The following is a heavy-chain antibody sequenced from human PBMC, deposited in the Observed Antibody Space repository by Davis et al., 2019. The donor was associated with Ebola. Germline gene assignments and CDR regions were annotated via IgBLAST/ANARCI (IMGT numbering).Heavy chain of an antibody. CDR1: GGSIGGYY. Sequence: LSCTVSGGSIGGYYWNWIRQPPGKGLEWIGYMFSSGSTNINPSLKSRVSMSVDKSKNQFSLKLTSVTAADTAVYYWARASYTNAFDIWGQGTMVTVSS. CDR3: ARASYTNAFDI. D-gene: IGHD1-1*01. V-gene: IGHV4-59*01. J-gene: IGHJ3*02. CDR2: MFSSGST.